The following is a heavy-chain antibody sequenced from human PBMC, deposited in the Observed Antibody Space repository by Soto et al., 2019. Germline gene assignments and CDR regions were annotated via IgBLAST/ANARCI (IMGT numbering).Heavy chain of an antibody. CDR1: GFTVSSNY. CDR2: IYSGGST. Sequence: GGSLRLSCAASGFTVSSNYMSWVRQAPGKGLEWVSVIYSGGSTYYADSVKGRFTISRDNSKNTLYLQMNSLRAEDTAVYYCARDHIAVSGTNPTFYYYYGMDFWGQGTTVTVSS. CDR3: ARDHIAVSGTNPTFYYYYGMDF. J-gene: IGHJ6*02. D-gene: IGHD6-19*01. V-gene: IGHV3-66*01.